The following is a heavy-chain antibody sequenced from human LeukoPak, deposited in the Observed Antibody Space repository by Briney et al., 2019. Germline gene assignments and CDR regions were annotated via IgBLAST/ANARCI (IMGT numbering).Heavy chain of an antibody. D-gene: IGHD6-13*01. CDR3: ARAGAAGVFDY. V-gene: IGHV4-59*01. CDR2: IYYSGST. J-gene: IGHJ4*02. Sequence: SETLSLTCTVSGGSISSYYWSWIRQPPGKGLEWIGYIYYSGSTNYNPSLKSRVTLSVDTSKNQFSLKLSSVTAADTAVYYCARAGAAGVFDYWGQGTLVTVSS. CDR1: GGSISSYY.